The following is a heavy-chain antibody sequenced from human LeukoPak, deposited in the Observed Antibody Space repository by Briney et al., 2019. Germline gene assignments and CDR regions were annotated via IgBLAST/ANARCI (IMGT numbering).Heavy chain of an antibody. Sequence: SETLSLTCTVSSGSISSSSYYWGWIRQPPGKGLEWIGSIYYSGSTYYNPSLKSRVTISVDTSKNQFSLKLSSVTAADTAVYYCARSPADYSNYLSYYYYYYYMDVWGKGTTVTVSS. CDR1: SGSISSSSYY. V-gene: IGHV4-39*07. D-gene: IGHD4-11*01. CDR2: IYYSGST. J-gene: IGHJ6*03. CDR3: ARSPADYSNYLSYYYYYYYMDV.